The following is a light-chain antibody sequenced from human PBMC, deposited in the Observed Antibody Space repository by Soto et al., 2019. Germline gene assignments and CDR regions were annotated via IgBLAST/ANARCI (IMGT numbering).Light chain of an antibody. V-gene: IGLV8-61*01. CDR2: STN. CDR3: VLYMGSDVV. Sequence: TVGNQGPSVSVSPGGTVTFTCAFDSGSVSTVHYPSWYRQTPGQAPRTLIYSTNSRSSGVPDRFSGSILGNKSALTITGAQADDESAYFCVLYMGSDVVFGGGTKVTVL. CDR1: SGSVSTVHY. J-gene: IGLJ2*01.